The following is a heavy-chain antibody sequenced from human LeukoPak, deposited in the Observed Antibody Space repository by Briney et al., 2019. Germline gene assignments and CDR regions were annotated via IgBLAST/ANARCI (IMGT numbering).Heavy chain of an antibody. D-gene: IGHD2-15*01. V-gene: IGHV4-59*11. CDR3: ARAGRAYYFDY. CDR1: GGSISSHY. J-gene: IGHJ4*02. CDR2: IYYSGST. Sequence: SETLSLTCTVSGGSISSHYWSWIRQPPGKGLEWIGYIYYSGSTNYNPSLKSRVTISVDTSKNQSSLKLSSVTAADTAVYYCARAGRAYYFDYWGQGTLVTVSS.